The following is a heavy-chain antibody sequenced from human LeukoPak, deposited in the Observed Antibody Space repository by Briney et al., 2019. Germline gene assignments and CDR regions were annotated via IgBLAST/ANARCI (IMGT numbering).Heavy chain of an antibody. Sequence: SETLSLTCTVSGYSISSGYYWGWIRQPPGKGLEWIGSIYHSGSTYYNPSLKSRVTISVDTSKNQFSLKLSSVTAADTAVYYCARVGKFYGSGRHIDYWGQGTLVTVSS. CDR2: IYHSGST. J-gene: IGHJ4*02. CDR1: GYSISSGYY. V-gene: IGHV4-38-2*02. CDR3: ARVGKFYGSGRHIDY. D-gene: IGHD3-10*01.